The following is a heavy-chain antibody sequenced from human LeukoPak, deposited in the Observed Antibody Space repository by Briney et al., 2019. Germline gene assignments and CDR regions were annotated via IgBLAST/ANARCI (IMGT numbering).Heavy chain of an antibody. CDR1: GFTFCSYA. CDR3: ARGVWFGELLSYFDY. CDR2: ISYDGSNK. J-gene: IGHJ4*02. Sequence: GRSLRLSCAASGFTFCSYAMRWVRQAPGKGLEWVAVISYDGSNKYYADSVKGRFTISRDNSKNTLYLQMNSLRAEDTAVYYCARGVWFGELLSYFDYWGQGTLVTVSS. V-gene: IGHV3-30*04. D-gene: IGHD3-10*01.